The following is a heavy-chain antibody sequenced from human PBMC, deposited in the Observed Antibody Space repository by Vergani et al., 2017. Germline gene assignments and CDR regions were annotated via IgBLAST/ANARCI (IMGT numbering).Heavy chain of an antibody. CDR2: IYYSGST. D-gene: IGHD4-23*01. CDR3: AIARGRLVGVYGGPVPFDY. J-gene: IGHJ4*02. CDR1: GGSISSGGYY. V-gene: IGHV4-31*03. Sequence: QVQLQESGPGLVKPSQTLSLTCTVSGGSISSGGYYWSWIRQHPGKGLKWIGYIYYSGSTYYNPSLKSRVTISVDTSKNQFSLKLSSVTAADTAVYYCAIARGRLVGVYGGPVPFDYGGQGTLVTVSS.